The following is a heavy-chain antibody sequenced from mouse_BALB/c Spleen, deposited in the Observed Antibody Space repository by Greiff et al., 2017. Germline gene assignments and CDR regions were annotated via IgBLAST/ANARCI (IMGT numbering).Heavy chain of an antibody. CDR1: GYTFTNYG. CDR3: ARRGGNPPYYAMDY. D-gene: IGHD1-1*02. CDR2: INTYTGEP. V-gene: IGHV9-3-1*01. J-gene: IGHJ4*01. Sequence: VQRVESGPELKKPGETVKISCKASGYTFTNYGMNWVKQAPGKGLKWMGWINTYTGEPTYADDFKGRFAFSLETSASTAYLQINNLKNEDTATYFCARRGGNPPYYAMDYWGQGTSVTVSS.